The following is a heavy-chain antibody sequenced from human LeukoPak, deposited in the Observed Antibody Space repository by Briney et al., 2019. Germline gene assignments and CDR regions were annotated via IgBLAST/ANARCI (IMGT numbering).Heavy chain of an antibody. V-gene: IGHV1-2*02. CDR2: INPNSGGT. Sequence: GASVKVSCKASGYTFTGYYMHWVRQAPGQGLEWMGWINPNSGGTNYAQKFQGRVTMTRDTSISTAYMELSRLRSDDTAVYYCAIDSRITIFGVVYYYFDYWGQGTLVTVSS. CDR3: AIDSRITIFGVVYYYFDY. CDR1: GYTFTGYY. J-gene: IGHJ4*02. D-gene: IGHD3-3*01.